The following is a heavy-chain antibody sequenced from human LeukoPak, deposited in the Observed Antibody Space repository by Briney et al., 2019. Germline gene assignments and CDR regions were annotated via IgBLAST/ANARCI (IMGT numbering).Heavy chain of an antibody. Sequence: SETLSLTCAVYGGSFSGYYWSWIRQPPGKGLEWIGEINHSGSTNYNPSLKSRVTISVDTSKNQFSLKLSSVTAADTAVYYCARGMVRGVSLMDAWGQGTTVTVSS. V-gene: IGHV4-34*01. D-gene: IGHD3-10*01. CDR1: GGSFSGYY. CDR3: ARGMVRGVSLMDA. J-gene: IGHJ6*02. CDR2: INHSGST.